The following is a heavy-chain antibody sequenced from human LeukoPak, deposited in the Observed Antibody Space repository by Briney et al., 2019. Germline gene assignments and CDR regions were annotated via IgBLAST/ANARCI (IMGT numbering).Heavy chain of an antibody. D-gene: IGHD4-17*01. J-gene: IGHJ4*02. Sequence: SSETLSLTCAVYGESFSAYFWTWIRQPPGKGLEWIGEISRGGSTNYSPSLKSRATISLDTSKNQVSLTLSSVTAADTAMYYCGVSTTRATTRTIDYWGQGTLVTVSS. CDR1: GESFSAYF. CDR2: ISRGGST. CDR3: GVSTTRATTRTIDY. V-gene: IGHV4-34*01.